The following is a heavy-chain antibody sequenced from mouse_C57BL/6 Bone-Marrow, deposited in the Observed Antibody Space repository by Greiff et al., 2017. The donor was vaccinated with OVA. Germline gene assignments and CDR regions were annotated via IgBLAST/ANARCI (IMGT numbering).Heavy chain of an antibody. CDR3: ARRDYGYDPFAY. D-gene: IGHD2-2*01. J-gene: IGHJ3*01. CDR2: IYPRSGNT. V-gene: IGHV1-81*01. Sequence: VQRVESGAELARPGASVKLSCKASGYTFTSYGISWVKQRTGQGLEWIGEIYPRSGNTYYNEKFKGKATLTADKSSSTAYMELRSLTSEDSAVYFCARRDYGYDPFAYWGQGTLVTVSA. CDR1: GYTFTSYG.